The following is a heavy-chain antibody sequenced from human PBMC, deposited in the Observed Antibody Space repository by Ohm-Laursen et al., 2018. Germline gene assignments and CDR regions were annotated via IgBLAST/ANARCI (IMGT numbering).Heavy chain of an antibody. CDR3: ARGKGFYGY. D-gene: IGHD4-17*01. J-gene: IGHJ4*02. V-gene: IGHV3-7*01. Sequence: SLRLSCAAPGFTFSGYSMNWVRQAPGKGLEWVANIKQDGSEKYYVDSVKGRFTISRDNAKNSLYLQMNSLRAEDTAVYYCARGKGFYGYWGQGTLVTVSS. CDR1: GFTFSGYS. CDR2: IKQDGSEK.